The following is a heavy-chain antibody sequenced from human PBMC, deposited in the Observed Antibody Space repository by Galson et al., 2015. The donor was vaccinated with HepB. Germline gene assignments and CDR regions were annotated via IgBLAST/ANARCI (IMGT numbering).Heavy chain of an antibody. D-gene: IGHD6-19*01. J-gene: IGHJ4*02. CDR3: ARSFSSGWYFFDC. Sequence: SCKASGYTFSNYGIGWVRQAPGQGLEWMGWISVDNGNANYAQNFQGRVTMTTDTSTNTAYMELRSLRSDDTAMYYCARSFSSGWYFFDCWGQGTLVTVSS. CDR2: ISVDNGNA. V-gene: IGHV1-18*01. CDR1: GYTFSNYG.